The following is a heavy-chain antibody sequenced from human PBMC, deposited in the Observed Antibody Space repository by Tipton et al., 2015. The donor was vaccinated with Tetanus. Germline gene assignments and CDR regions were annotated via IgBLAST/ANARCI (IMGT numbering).Heavy chain of an antibody. CDR1: GYEFISYW. J-gene: IGHJ6*02. V-gene: IGHV5-51*01. Sequence: QLVQSGAEVKKPGESLRISCKASGYEFISYWIAWVRQMPGKGLEWMGVIYPADSDIRNSPSFQGQVTMSVDKSTSTAYPQWRSLKASDSAMYYCARHSGGSEIGYYDDMDVWGQGTTVTVSS. CDR3: ARHSGGSEIGYYDDMDV. D-gene: IGHD3-10*01. CDR2: IYPADSDI.